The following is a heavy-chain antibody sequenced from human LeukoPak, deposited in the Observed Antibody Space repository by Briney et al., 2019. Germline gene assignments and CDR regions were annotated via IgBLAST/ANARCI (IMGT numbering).Heavy chain of an antibody. CDR1: GGSISSGGYY. CDR3: ARDSGSYYAYFDY. V-gene: IGHV4-31*03. J-gene: IGHJ4*02. CDR2: IYYSGST. Sequence: SETLSLTCTVSGGSISSGGYYWSWIRQHPGKGLEWIGYIYYSGSTYYNPSLKSRVTISVDTSKNQFSLKLSSVTAADTAVYYCARDSGSYYAYFDYWGQGTLVTVSS. D-gene: IGHD1-26*01.